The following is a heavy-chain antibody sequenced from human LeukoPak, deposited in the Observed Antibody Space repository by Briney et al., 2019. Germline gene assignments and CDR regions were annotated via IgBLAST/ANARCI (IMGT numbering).Heavy chain of an antibody. CDR2: IYYSGST. Sequence: PSETLSLTRTVSGGSISSYYWSWIRQPPGKGLEWIGYIYYSGSTNYNPSLKSRVTISVDTSKNQFSLKLSSVTAADTAVYYCARARSWQYYFDYWGQGTLVTVSS. CDR1: GGSISSYY. D-gene: IGHD1-26*01. V-gene: IGHV4-59*01. CDR3: ARARSWQYYFDY. J-gene: IGHJ4*02.